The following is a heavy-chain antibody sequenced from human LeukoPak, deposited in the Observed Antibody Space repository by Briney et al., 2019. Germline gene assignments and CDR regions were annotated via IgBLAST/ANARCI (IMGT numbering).Heavy chain of an antibody. CDR2: FYYTGTT. CDR3: VRGVDS. J-gene: IGHJ5*02. V-gene: IGHV4-38-2*02. Sequence: PSETLSLTCTVSDYSISSGFHWGWIRQPPGKGLEWIGNFYYTGTTSYNPSLKSRVTISVDTSKNHFSLRLSSVTAADTAVYFCVRGVDSWGQGTLVTVSS. CDR1: DYSISSGFH.